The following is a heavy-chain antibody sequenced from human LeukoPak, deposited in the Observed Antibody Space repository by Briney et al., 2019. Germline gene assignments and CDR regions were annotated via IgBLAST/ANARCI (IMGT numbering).Heavy chain of an antibody. CDR1: GFTFSSYS. CDR2: ISSSSSYI. V-gene: IGHV3-21*01. Sequence: KTGGSLRLSCAASGFTFSSYSMNWVRQAPGKGLESVSSISSSSSYIYYADSVKGRFTISRDNAKNSLYLQMNSLRAEDTAVYYCARDSSGSYLNYYYYYMDVWGKGTTVTVSS. J-gene: IGHJ6*03. CDR3: ARDSSGSYLNYYYYYMDV. D-gene: IGHD1-26*01.